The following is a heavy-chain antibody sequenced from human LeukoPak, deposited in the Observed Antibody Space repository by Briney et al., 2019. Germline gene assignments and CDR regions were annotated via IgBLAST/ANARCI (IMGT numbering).Heavy chain of an antibody. J-gene: IGHJ3*02. V-gene: IGHV1-18*01. CDR2: ISAYNGNT. CDR3: ARSRTYPEDAFDI. CDR1: GYTFTSYG. Sequence: ASVKVSCKASGYTFTSYGISWVRQAPGQGLEWMGWISAYNGNTNYAQKLLAKVTMTTDTSTSTAYMELRSLRSDDTAVYYCARSRTYPEDAFDIWGQGTMVTVSS. D-gene: IGHD2-2*01.